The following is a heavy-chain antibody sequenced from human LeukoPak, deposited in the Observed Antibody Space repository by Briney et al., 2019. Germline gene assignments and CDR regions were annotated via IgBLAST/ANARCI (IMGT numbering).Heavy chain of an antibody. CDR1: GYTFTGYY. CDR2: INPNSGGT. Sequence: ASVKVSCKASGYTFTGYYMHWVRQAPGQGLEWMGRINPNSGGTNYAQKFQGRVTMTRDTSISTAYMELSRLRSDDTAVYYCARDLRFGELLSTDYWGRGTLVTVSS. V-gene: IGHV1-2*06. CDR3: ARDLRFGELLSTDY. D-gene: IGHD3-10*01. J-gene: IGHJ4*02.